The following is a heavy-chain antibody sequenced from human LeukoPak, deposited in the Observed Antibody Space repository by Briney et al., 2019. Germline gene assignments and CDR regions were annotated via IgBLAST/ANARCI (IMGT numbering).Heavy chain of an antibody. D-gene: IGHD6-13*01. CDR2: IIPIFGTA. CDR1: GGTFSSYA. CDR3: AREGDSSSTFDY. V-gene: IGHV1-69*06. J-gene: IGHJ4*02. Sequence: SVKVSCKASGGTFSSYAISWVRQAPGQGLEWMGGIIPIFGTANYAQKFQGRVTITADKSTSTAYMELSSLRSEDTAVYYCAREGDSSSTFDYWGQGTLVTVS.